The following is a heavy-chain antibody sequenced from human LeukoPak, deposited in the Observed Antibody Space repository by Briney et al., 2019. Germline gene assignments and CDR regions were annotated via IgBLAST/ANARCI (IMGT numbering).Heavy chain of an antibody. CDR1: GGSFSGYY. V-gene: IGHV4-34*01. CDR2: INHSGST. CDR3: AYSGISDWFDP. Sequence: PSETLSLTCAVYGGSFSGYYWSWIRQPPGKGLEWIGEINHSGSTNYNPSLKSRVTISVDTSKNQFSLKLSSVTAADAAVYFCAYSGISDWFDPWGQGTLVTVSS. D-gene: IGHD2/OR15-2a*01. J-gene: IGHJ5*02.